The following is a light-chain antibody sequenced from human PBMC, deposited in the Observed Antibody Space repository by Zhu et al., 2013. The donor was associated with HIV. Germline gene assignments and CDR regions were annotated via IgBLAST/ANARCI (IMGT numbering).Light chain of an antibody. Sequence: SYELTQPPSVSVAPGKTASITCGGNNIGSQSVNWYQQKPGQAPVLVIFQDTERPSGIPERFSGSNSGNTATLTISGTQAMDEADYYCQAWDSSVVFGGGTKLTVL. J-gene: IGLJ2*01. CDR2: QDT. CDR1: NIGSQS. V-gene: IGLV3-21*01. CDR3: QAWDSSVV.